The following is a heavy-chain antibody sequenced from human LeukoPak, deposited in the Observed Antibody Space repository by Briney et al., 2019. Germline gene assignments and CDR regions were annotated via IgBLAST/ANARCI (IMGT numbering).Heavy chain of an antibody. CDR3: AREAIKDY. Sequence: PGGSLRLSCAASGFTFSSYEMNWVRQAPGKGLEWVSYISSSGSTIYYADSVKGRFTIARDDAKNSLYLQMSSLRDEDTAVYYCAREAIKDYWGQGTLVTVSS. J-gene: IGHJ4*02. V-gene: IGHV3-48*03. CDR2: ISSSGSTI. CDR1: GFTFSSYE.